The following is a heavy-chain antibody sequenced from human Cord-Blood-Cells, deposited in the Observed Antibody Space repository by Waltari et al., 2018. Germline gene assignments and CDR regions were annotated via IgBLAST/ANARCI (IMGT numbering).Heavy chain of an antibody. CDR2: TIPILGKA. Sequence: QLQLVQSGAEVKKPGSSVKVSCKASGGTFSSYAISWVRQAPGQGLEWMGRTIPILGKANYAPKFQGRVTITADKSTSTAYMELSRLRSEDTGVYYCARGGGRGDDFWSGYYIDYWGQGTLVTVSS. CDR3: ARGGGRGDDFWSGYYIDY. CDR1: GGTFSSYA. J-gene: IGHJ4*02. V-gene: IGHV1-69*09. D-gene: IGHD3-3*01.